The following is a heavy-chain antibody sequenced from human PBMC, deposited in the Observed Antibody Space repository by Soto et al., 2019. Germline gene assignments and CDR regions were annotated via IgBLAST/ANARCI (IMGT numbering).Heavy chain of an antibody. D-gene: IGHD3-3*01. CDR2: ISSSGSTI. CDR3: ARDFRDFGVVIIPVRERPPVD. Sequence: GGSLRLSCAASGFTFSDYYMSWIRQAPGKGLEWVSYISSSGSTIYYADSVKGRFTISRDNAKNSLYLQMNSLRAEDTAVYYCARDFRDFGVVIIPVRERPPVDWGQGTLVTVSS. V-gene: IGHV3-11*01. CDR1: GFTFSDYY. J-gene: IGHJ4*02.